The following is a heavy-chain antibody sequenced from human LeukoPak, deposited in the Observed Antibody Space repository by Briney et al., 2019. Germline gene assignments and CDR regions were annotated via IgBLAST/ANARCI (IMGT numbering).Heavy chain of an antibody. Sequence: PGGSLRLSCAASGFTFDDYAMHWVRQAPGKGLEWVSGISWNSGSIGYADSVKGRFTISRDNAKNSLYLQMNSLRAEDTALYYCAKDEMVRGVIITSLFDIWGQGTMVTVSS. CDR2: ISWNSGSI. D-gene: IGHD3-10*01. CDR1: GFTFDDYA. J-gene: IGHJ3*02. CDR3: AKDEMVRGVIITSLFDI. V-gene: IGHV3-9*01.